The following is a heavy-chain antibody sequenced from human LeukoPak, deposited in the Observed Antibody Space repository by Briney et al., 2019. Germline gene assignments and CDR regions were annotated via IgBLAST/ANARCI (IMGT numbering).Heavy chain of an antibody. V-gene: IGHV3-9*01. CDR1: GFTFDDYA. CDR2: ISWNSGSI. Sequence: GGSLRLSCAASGFTFDDYAMHWVRQAPGKGLEWVSGISWNSGSIGYADSVKGRFTISRDNAKNSLYLQMNSLRAEDTAVYYCAREEAVAGTYFDYWGQGTLVTVSS. D-gene: IGHD6-19*01. J-gene: IGHJ4*02. CDR3: AREEAVAGTYFDY.